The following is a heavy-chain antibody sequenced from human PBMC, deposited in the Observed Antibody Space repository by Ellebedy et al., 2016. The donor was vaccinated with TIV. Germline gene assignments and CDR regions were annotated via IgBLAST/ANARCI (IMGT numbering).Heavy chain of an antibody. CDR3: TTKGYYYDSSGYYY. CDR1: GFTFSNAW. Sequence: GGSLRLXXAASGFTFSNAWMSWVRQAPGKGLEWVGRIKSKTDGGTTDYAAPVKGRFTISRDDSKNTLYLQMNSLKTEDTAVYYCTTKGYYYDSSGYYYWGQGTLVTVSS. D-gene: IGHD3-22*01. J-gene: IGHJ4*02. V-gene: IGHV3-15*01. CDR2: IKSKTDGGTT.